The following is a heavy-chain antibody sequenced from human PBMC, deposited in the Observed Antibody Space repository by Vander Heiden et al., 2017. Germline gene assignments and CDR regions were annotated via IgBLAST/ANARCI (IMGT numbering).Heavy chain of an antibody. D-gene: IGHD2-2*01. CDR2: IYSGGST. V-gene: IGHV3-53*01. CDR1: GFTVSSNY. CDR3: AREGPGDYYGMDV. Sequence: EVQLLESGGGLIQPGGSLRLSCAASGFTVSSNYMSWVGQAPGKGLEWVSVIYSGGSTYYADSVKGRFTISRDNSKNTLYLQMNSLRAEDTAVYYCAREGPGDYYGMDVWGQGTTVTVSS. J-gene: IGHJ6*02.